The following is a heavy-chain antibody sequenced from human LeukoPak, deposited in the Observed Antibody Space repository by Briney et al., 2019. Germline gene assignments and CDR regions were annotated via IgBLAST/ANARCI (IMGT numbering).Heavy chain of an antibody. Sequence: GGSLRLSCAASGFTFSSYSMNWVRQAPGKGLEWVSSISSSSSYIYYADSVKGRFTISRDNAKNSLYLQMNSLRAEDTAVYYCARDNPPPSLGYCSSTSCYTDWFDPWGQGTLVTVSS. CDR3: ARDNPPPSLGYCSSTSCYTDWFDP. D-gene: IGHD2-2*02. V-gene: IGHV3-21*01. CDR1: GFTFSSYS. J-gene: IGHJ5*02. CDR2: ISSSSSYI.